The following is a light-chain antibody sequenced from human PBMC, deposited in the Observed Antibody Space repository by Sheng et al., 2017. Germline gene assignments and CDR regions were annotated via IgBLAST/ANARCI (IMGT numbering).Light chain of an antibody. CDR2: DVS. CDR1: QSVSSS. CDR3: QQRSNWPLT. V-gene: IGKV3-11*01. Sequence: EIVLTQSPGTLSLSPGERATLSCRASQSVSSSLGWYQQIPGRAPRLLIYDVSNRATGIPARFSGSGSGTDFTLTISSLEPEDFAVYYCQQRSNWPLTFGGGTKVEIK. J-gene: IGKJ4*01.